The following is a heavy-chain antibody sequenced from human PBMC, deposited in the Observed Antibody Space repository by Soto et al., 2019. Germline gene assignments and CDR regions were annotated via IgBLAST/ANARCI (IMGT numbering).Heavy chain of an antibody. V-gene: IGHV4-31*03. CDR1: GGSISSGGYY. J-gene: IGHJ4*02. CDR2: IYYSGST. CDR3: AREVYDSSGYWPGDYFDY. Sequence: QVQLQESGPGLVKPSQTLSLTCTVSGGSISSGGYYWSWIRQHPGKGLEWIGYIYYSGSTYYNPSLKSRVTISVETSKNQFSLKLSSVTAADTAVYYCAREVYDSSGYWPGDYFDYWGQGTLVTVSS. D-gene: IGHD3-22*01.